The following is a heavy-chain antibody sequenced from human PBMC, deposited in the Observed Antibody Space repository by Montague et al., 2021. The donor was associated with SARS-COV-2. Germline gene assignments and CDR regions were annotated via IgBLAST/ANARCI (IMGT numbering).Heavy chain of an antibody. CDR2: IYHTRST. Sequence: SETLSLTCAVSGGSISTDNWWTWVRLPPGEGLEGVGGIYHTRSTKYKPSLKNRIIMSVDKTCNQFSLRLTSVTAAATTIYYCSRKGSGRSDLDYWGQGTLVTVSS. D-gene: IGHD1-26*01. V-gene: IGHV4-4*02. CDR3: SRKGSGRSDLDY. J-gene: IGHJ4*02. CDR1: GGSISTDNW.